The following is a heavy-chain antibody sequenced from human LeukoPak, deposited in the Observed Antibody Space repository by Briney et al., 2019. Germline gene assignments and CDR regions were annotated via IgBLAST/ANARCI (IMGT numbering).Heavy chain of an antibody. D-gene: IGHD1-26*01. Sequence: PGGPLRLSCAASGFSFSSFAMSWVRQAPGKGLEWVSAISGSGGSTYHADSVEGRFSISRDSSKNTLYLQMNSLRAEDTAVYYCAKEGSGSYYYMDVWGKGTTVIVSS. CDR3: AKEGSGSYYYMDV. V-gene: IGHV3-23*01. CDR1: GFSFSSFA. J-gene: IGHJ6*03. CDR2: ISGSGGST.